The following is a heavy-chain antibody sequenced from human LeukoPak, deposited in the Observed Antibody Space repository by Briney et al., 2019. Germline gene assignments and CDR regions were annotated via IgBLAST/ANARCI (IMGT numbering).Heavy chain of an antibody. D-gene: IGHD1-26*01. Sequence: SETLFLTCTVSGGSISSSSYYWGWIRQPPGKGLEWIGTIYYSGSAYYNPSLKSRVTISVDTSKNQFSLKVSSVTAADTAVHYCARRSRVGATYYFDYWGQGTLVTVSS. CDR3: ARRSRVGATYYFDY. V-gene: IGHV4-39*01. CDR2: IYYSGSA. CDR1: GGSISSSSYY. J-gene: IGHJ4*02.